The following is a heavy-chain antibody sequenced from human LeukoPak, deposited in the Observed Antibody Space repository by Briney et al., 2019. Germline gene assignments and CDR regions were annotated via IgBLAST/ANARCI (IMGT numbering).Heavy chain of an antibody. V-gene: IGHV3-15*01. J-gene: IGHJ4*02. Sequence: GGSLRLSCAASGFTFSNAWMSWVRQAPGKGLEWVGRIKSKTDGGTTDYAPPVKGRFTISRDYSKNTLSLQMNSLKTEDTAVYYCTTVIPPPQAVAGFFDYWGQGTLVTVSS. D-gene: IGHD6-19*01. CDR2: IKSKTDGGTT. CDR3: TTVIPPPQAVAGFFDY. CDR1: GFTFSNAW.